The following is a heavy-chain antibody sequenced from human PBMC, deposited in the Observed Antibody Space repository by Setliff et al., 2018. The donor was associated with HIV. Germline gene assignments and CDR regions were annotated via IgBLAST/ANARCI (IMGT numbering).Heavy chain of an antibody. J-gene: IGHJ6*03. CDR3: ARHVNYYYYMDV. Sequence: RGESLKISCKGSGYSFTSYWISWVRQMPGKGLEWMGRIDPSDSYTNYSPSLQGHVTISADKSISTAYLQWSSLKASDTAMYYCARHVNYYYYMDVWGKGTTVTVSS. V-gene: IGHV5-10-1*01. CDR1: GYSFTSYW. D-gene: IGHD3-10*02. CDR2: IDPSDSYT.